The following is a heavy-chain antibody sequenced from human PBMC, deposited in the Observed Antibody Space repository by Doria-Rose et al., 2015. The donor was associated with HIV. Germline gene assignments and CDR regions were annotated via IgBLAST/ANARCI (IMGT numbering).Heavy chain of an antibody. D-gene: IGHD6-13*01. J-gene: IGHJ4*02. Sequence: SGPVLVKPTETLTLTCTVSGVSLSSPGMGVSWIRQPPGKALEWLANIFSVDESSYTASLKSRLTISSGTSKSRVVLTMTDMDPVDTATYYCARIKSSRWYHKYYFDFWGQGTLVIVSA. CDR2: IFSVDES. CDR1: GVSLSSPGMG. V-gene: IGHV2-26*01. CDR3: ARIKSSRWYHKYYFDF.